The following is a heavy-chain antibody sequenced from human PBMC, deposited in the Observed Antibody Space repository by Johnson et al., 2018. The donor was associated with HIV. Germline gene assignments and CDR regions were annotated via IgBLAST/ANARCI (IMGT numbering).Heavy chain of an antibody. Sequence: QVQLVESGGGVVQPGRSLRLSCAASGFTFSSYAMHWVRQAPSKGLEWVAVISYDGSNKYYADSVKGRFTISRDNSKNTLYLQMNSLRAEDTAVYYCAKDRNWGWPVWAFDIWGQGTMVTVSS. CDR1: GFTFSSYA. V-gene: IGHV3-30*04. CDR3: AKDRNWGWPVWAFDI. CDR2: ISYDGSNK. J-gene: IGHJ3*02. D-gene: IGHD3-16*01.